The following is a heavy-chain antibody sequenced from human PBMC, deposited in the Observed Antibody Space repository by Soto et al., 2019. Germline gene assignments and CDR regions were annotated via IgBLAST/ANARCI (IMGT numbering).Heavy chain of an antibody. CDR1: GGSITSSSYY. CDR2: IYSSGST. CDR3: AGHANGYSGYDSDY. V-gene: IGHV4-39*01. Sequence: QLQLQESGPGLVKPSETLSLTCTVSGGSITSSSYYWGWIRQPPGKRLEWIGRIYSSGSTYYNPSLKSRVTIAADTSKTQFSLKLSSVSAADTAVFYCAGHANGYSGYDSDYWGQGTLVTVSA. D-gene: IGHD5-12*01. J-gene: IGHJ4*02.